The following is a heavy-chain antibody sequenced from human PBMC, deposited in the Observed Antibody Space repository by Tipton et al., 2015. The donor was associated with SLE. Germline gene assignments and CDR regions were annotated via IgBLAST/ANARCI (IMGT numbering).Heavy chain of an antibody. CDR2: TNPSGNT. CDR3: AKPRHIAVAGPRGAFDI. Sequence: TLSLTCAVYGGSFSGYSWSWIRQPPGKGLEWIGQTNPSGNTNYNPSLKSRVTISVDTSNNQLSLKLTSVTAADTAMYFCAKPRHIAVAGPRGAFDIWGQGSMVTVSS. J-gene: IGHJ3*02. D-gene: IGHD6-19*01. V-gene: IGHV4-34*01. CDR1: GGSFSGYS.